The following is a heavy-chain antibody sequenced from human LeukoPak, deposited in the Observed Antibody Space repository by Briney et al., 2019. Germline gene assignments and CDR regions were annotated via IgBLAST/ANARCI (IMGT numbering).Heavy chain of an antibody. CDR1: GYSISSGYY. Sequence: SETLSLTCAVSGYSISSGYYWGWIRQPPGKGLEWIGSIYHSGSTYYNPSLKSRVTISVDTSKNQFSLQLSSVTAADTAVYYCATDVRITLFGVAPRPAYSIRFDPWGQGTLVTVSS. CDR2: IYHSGST. V-gene: IGHV4-38-2*02. D-gene: IGHD3-3*01. CDR3: ATDVRITLFGVAPRPAYSIRFDP. J-gene: IGHJ5*02.